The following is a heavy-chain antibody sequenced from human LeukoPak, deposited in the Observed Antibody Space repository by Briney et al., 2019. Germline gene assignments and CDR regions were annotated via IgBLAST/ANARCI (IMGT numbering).Heavy chain of an antibody. CDR1: GFTFSYYN. J-gene: IGHJ4*02. CDR3: AKGGGYSSSPVDY. D-gene: IGHD6-13*01. Sequence: GGSLRLSCAASGFTFSYYNMSWIRQAPGKGLEWVSYISSSGSTIYYADSVKGRFTISRDNSKNSLYLQMNSLRAEDTALYYCAKGGGYSSSPVDYWGQGTLVTVSS. V-gene: IGHV3-11*01. CDR2: ISSSGSTI.